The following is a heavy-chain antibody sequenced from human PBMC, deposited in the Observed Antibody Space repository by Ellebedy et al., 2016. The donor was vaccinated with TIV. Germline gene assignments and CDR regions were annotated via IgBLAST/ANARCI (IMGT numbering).Heavy chain of an antibody. Sequence: GESLKISXAASGFTFSSYWMHWVRQAPGKGLVWVSRINSDGSSTSYADSVKGRFTISRDNSKNTLYLQMNSLRAEDTAVYYCARDAMIDPLGGDYYGMDVWGQGTTVTVSS. J-gene: IGHJ6*02. CDR3: ARDAMIDPLGGDYYGMDV. CDR1: GFTFSSYW. CDR2: INSDGSST. D-gene: IGHD3-22*01. V-gene: IGHV3-74*01.